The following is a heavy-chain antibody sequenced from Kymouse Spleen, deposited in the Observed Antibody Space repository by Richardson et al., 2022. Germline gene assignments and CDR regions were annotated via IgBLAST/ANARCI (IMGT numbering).Heavy chain of an antibody. D-gene: IGHD3-10*01. Sequence: QVQLVESGGGVVQPGRSLRLSCAASGFTFSSYGMHWVRQAPGKGLEWVAVIWYDGSNKYYADSVKGRFTISRDNSKNTLYLQMNSLRAEDTAVYYCARDGSGSSNWFDPWGQGTLVTVSS. CDR3: ARDGSGSSNWFDP. V-gene: IGHV3-33*01. J-gene: IGHJ5*02. CDR1: GFTFSSYG. CDR2: IWYDGSNK.